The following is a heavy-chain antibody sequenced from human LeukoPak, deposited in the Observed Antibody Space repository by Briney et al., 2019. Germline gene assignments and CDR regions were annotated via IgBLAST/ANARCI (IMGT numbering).Heavy chain of an antibody. CDR2: ISAYNGNT. D-gene: IGHD2-2*01. CDR3: ARDLPVDSIVVVPAAFDP. V-gene: IGHV1-18*01. CDR1: GYTFTSYG. Sequence: ASVKVSCKASGYTFTSYGISWVRQAPGQGLEWMVWISAYNGNTNYAQKLQGRVTMTTDTSTSTAYMELRSLRSDDTAVYYCARDLPVDSIVVVPAAFDPWGQGTLVTVSS. J-gene: IGHJ5*02.